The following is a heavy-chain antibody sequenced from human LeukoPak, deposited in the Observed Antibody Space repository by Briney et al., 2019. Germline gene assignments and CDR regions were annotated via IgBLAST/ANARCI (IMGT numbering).Heavy chain of an antibody. CDR1: GGTFSSYA. CDR2: IIPILGTA. D-gene: IGHD3-3*01. V-gene: IGHV1-69*05. J-gene: IGHJ5*02. CDR3: ARGGITIFDGRFDP. Sequence: ASVKVSCKASGGTFSSYAISWVRQAPGQGLEWMGGIIPILGTANYAQKFQGRVTITTDESTSTAYMELSSLRSEDTAVYYCARGGITIFDGRFDPWGQGTLVTVSS.